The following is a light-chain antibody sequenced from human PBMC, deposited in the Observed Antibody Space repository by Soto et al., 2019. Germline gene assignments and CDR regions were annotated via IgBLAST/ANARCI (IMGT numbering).Light chain of an antibody. CDR2: GNS. V-gene: IGLV1-40*01. J-gene: IGLJ3*02. CDR3: QSYDRSLSGSGV. CDR1: SSNIGAGYN. Sequence: QSVLTQPPSVSGAPGQRVTISCTGSSSNIGAGYNVHWYQQLPGTAPKLLIYGNSNRPSGVPDRFSASKTGTSASLAITGLQAEDEADYYCQSYDRSLSGSGVFGGGTMLTVL.